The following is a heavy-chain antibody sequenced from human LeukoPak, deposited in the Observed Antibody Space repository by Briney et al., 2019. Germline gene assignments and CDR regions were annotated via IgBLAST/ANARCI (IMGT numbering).Heavy chain of an antibody. CDR3: ARGTVATTHTFDY. CDR2: IYYSGST. J-gene: IGHJ4*02. D-gene: IGHD5-12*01. CDR1: GGSISSSSYY. V-gene: IGHV4-39*07. Sequence: PSETLSLTCIVSGGSISSSSYYWGWIRQPPGKGLEWIGSIYYSGSTYYNPSLKSRVTISVDTSKNQFSLKLSSVTAADTAVYYCARGTVATTHTFDYWSQGTLVTVSS.